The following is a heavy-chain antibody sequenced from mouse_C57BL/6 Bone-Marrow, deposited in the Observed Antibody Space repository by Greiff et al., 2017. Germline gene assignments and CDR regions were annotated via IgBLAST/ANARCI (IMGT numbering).Heavy chain of an antibody. J-gene: IGHJ2*01. CDR2: IDPEDGET. V-gene: IGHV14-2*01. D-gene: IGHD1-1*01. Sequence: VQLQQSGAELVKPGASVKLSCTASGFNIKDYYMHWVKQRTEQGLEWIGRIDPEDGETKYDPNFQGNATITADPSSSTAYLQLSSLTSEDTAFYYCAITTVVADYFDYWGQGTTLTVAS. CDR3: AITTVVADYFDY. CDR1: GFNIKDYY.